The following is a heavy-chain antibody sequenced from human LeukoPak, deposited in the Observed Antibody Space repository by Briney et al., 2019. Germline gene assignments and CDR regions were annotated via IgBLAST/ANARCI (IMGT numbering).Heavy chain of an antibody. J-gene: IGHJ5*02. CDR3: ARGTIPNWFDP. CDR2: IYYTGST. Sequence: PSETLSLTCTVSGGSISRDYWSWIRQPPGKGLEWIGYIYYTGSTNYNPSLKSRVTISVDTSKNQFSLKLSSVTAADTAVYYCARGTIPNWFDPWGQGTLVTVSS. CDR1: GGSISRDY. V-gene: IGHV4-59*01. D-gene: IGHD3-3*01.